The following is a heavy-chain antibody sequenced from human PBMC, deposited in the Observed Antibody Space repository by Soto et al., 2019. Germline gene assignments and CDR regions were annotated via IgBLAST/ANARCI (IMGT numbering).Heavy chain of an antibody. D-gene: IGHD6-13*01. J-gene: IGHJ4*02. V-gene: IGHV3-21*01. CDR2: ISSGSTYF. Sequence: EVQLVESGGGLVKSGGSLTLSCAASGFTFSISTMIWVRQAPGKRLERVSSISSGSTYFYYADSVKGRFSISRDNAKRSLFLQMNSLRVEDTAVYYCARGDGTGLHSSGWSPRFWGQGTLVTVSS. CDR3: ARGDGTGLHSSGWSPRF. CDR1: GFTFSIST.